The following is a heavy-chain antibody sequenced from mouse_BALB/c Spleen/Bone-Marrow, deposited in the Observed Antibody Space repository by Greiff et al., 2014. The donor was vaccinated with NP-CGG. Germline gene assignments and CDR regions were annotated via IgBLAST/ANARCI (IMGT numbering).Heavy chain of an antibody. CDR1: GFSLTSYG. CDR2: IWSGGST. J-gene: IGHJ4*01. D-gene: IGHD2-12*01. CDR3: ARNKDDAMDY. Sequence: VQRVESGPGLVQPTQSLSITCTVSGFSLTSYGVHWVRQPPGKSLEWLGVIWSGGSTYYYAAFISRLSISKDNSKTQVFFKMSSLQADDTAIYYCARNKDDAMDYWGQGTSVTVSS. V-gene: IGHV2-4*02.